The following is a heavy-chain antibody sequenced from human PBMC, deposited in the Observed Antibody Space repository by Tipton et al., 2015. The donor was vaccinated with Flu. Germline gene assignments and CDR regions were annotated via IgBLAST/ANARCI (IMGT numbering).Heavy chain of an antibody. D-gene: IGHD1-26*01. V-gene: IGHV3-30*01. CDR2: ISYDGSNK. CDR3: ARVVVGAADY. Sequence: QLVQSGGGVVQPGRSLRLSCAASGFTFSSYAMHWVRQAPGKGIEWVAVISYDGSNKYYADSVKGRFTISRDNSKNTLYLQMNSLRAEDTAVYYCARVVVGAADYWGQGTLVTVSS. J-gene: IGHJ4*02. CDR1: GFTFSSYA.